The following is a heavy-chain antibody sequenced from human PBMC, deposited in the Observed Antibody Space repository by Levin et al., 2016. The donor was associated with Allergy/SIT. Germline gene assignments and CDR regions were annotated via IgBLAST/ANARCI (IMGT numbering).Heavy chain of an antibody. D-gene: IGHD6-25*01. CDR3: ARDLRVVPASTGDAFDI. J-gene: IGHJ3*02. CDR2: ISGSSTTI. V-gene: IGHV3-48*02. Sequence: WIRQPPGKGLEWVSYISGSSTTIYYADSVKGRFTISREKAKNSLFLQMNSLRDEDTAVYYCARDLRVVPASTGDAFDIWGQGTMVTVSS.